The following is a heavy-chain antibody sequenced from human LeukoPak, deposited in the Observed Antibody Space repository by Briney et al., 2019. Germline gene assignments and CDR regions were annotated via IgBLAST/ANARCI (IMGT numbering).Heavy chain of an antibody. CDR2: ISHDGSNY. J-gene: IGHJ6*02. V-gene: IGHV3-30*18. CDR1: GFSFINYG. CDR3: TKAAAGSGNYGMDV. D-gene: IGHD5-12*01. Sequence: GGSLRLSCAASGFSFINYGMHWVRQAPGKGLEWVASISHDGSNYYYADSVKGRFTISRDNSRNTLYLQMNSLKVEDTAVFYCTKAAAGSGNYGMDVWGQGTTVTV.